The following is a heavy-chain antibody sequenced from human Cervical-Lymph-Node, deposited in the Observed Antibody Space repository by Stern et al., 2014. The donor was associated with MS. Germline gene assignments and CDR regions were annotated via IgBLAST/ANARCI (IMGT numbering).Heavy chain of an antibody. V-gene: IGHV3-21*01. CDR2: ISSSSTYI. J-gene: IGHJ3*01. CDR1: GLTFSSHS. Sequence: VQLMQSGGGLVKPGGSLRLSCAASGLTFSSHSMNWVRQAPGKGLEWVSSISSSSTYIFYADSVKGRSTISRDDAKNSLYLQMNSLRVEDTAVYYCASGGWGVWGQGTMVTVSA. CDR3: ASGGWGV. D-gene: IGHD3-16*01.